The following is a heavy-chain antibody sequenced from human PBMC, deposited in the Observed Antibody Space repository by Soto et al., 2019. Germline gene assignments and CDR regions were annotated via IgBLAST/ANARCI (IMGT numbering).Heavy chain of an antibody. CDR3: ARSGYSSGWYDWFDP. CDR1: GGSISSSSYY. Sequence: SETLSLTCTVSGGSISSSSYYWGWIRQPPGKGLEWIGSIYYSGSTYYNPSLKSRVTISVDTSKNQFSLKLSSVTAADTAVYYCARSGYSSGWYDWFDPWGQGTLVTSPQ. D-gene: IGHD6-19*01. V-gene: IGHV4-39*01. CDR2: IYYSGST. J-gene: IGHJ5*02.